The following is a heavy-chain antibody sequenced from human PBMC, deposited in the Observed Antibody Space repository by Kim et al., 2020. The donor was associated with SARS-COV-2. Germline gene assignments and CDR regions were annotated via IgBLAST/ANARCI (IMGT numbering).Heavy chain of an antibody. V-gene: IGHV4-59*08. CDR3: ARQGAAYYYYGMDV. D-gene: IGHD6-25*01. J-gene: IGHJ6*02. Sequence: TSSLKRRVTISVDTAKNQFSLKLSSVTAADTAVCYCARQGAAYYYYGMDVWGQGTTVTVSS.